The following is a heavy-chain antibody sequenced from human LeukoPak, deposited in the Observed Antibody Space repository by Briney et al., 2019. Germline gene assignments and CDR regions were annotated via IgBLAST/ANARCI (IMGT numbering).Heavy chain of an antibody. D-gene: IGHD4-23*01. CDR1: GGTFSSYA. J-gene: IGHJ4*02. CDR2: IIPIFGTA. V-gene: IGHV1-69*13. CDR3: ARGYGGNWYYFDY. Sequence: SVKVSCKASGGTFSSYAISWVRQAPGQGLEWMGGIIPIFGTANYAQKFQDRVTITADESTSTAYMELSSLRSEDTAVYYCARGYGGNWYYFDYWGQGTLVTVSS.